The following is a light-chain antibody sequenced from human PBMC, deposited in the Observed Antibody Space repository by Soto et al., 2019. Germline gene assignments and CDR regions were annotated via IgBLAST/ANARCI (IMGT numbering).Light chain of an antibody. Sequence: DIVLTQSPVTLSLSPGQKETLSCRASQTVGSNYSAWYQQKPGQPPRVIIHGASSGATGIPDRFSGRGSRTDFTLTISRLEPEDFAVYYCQQYNTSPRTFGQGTKVDIK. J-gene: IGKJ1*01. V-gene: IGKV3-20*01. CDR3: QQYNTSPRT. CDR1: QTVGSNY. CDR2: GAS.